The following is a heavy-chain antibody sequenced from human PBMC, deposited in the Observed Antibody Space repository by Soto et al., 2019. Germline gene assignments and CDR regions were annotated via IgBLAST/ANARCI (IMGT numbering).Heavy chain of an antibody. D-gene: IGHD1-26*01. CDR1: GFTCSGSA. Sequence: EVQLVESGGGWVQPGGSLKLACAASGFTCSGSAMHWVRLASGQGLERVGRIRSKANSSATAYAASVKGRFTIARDDSKNTASLQMNSVKTEDTAVYYCPSGSYAVYSGGRVVGVEGTTVTVPS. CDR3: PSGSYAVYSGGRVV. CDR2: IRSKANSSAT. V-gene: IGHV3-73*02. J-gene: IGHJ6*04.